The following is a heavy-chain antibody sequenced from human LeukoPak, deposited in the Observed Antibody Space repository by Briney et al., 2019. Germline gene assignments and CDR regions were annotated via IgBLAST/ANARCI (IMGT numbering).Heavy chain of an antibody. D-gene: IGHD3-10*01. J-gene: IGHJ5*02. V-gene: IGHV4-39*07. Sequence: SETLSLTCTVSGGSISSSSYYWGWIRQPPGKGLEWIGSIYYSGSTYYNPSLKSRVTISVDTSKNQFSLKLSSVTAADTAVYYCASAQVRGVIGVWFDPWGQGTLVTVSS. CDR3: ASAQVRGVIGVWFDP. CDR1: GGSISSSSYY. CDR2: IYYSGST.